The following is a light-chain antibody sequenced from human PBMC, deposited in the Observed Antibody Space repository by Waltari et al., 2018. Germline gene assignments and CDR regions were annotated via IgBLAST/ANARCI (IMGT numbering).Light chain of an antibody. Sequence: QSALTQPPSASGSPGPSVTIPCTGTSSDVGSYSSASWFQQHPGKAPKLIIYEVSKRPSGVPDRFSGSKSGNTASLTVSGLQAEDEADYYCSSKGGSNNLVFGGGTKLTVL. CDR3: SSKGGSNNLV. V-gene: IGLV2-8*01. J-gene: IGLJ3*02. CDR1: SSDVGSYSS. CDR2: EVS.